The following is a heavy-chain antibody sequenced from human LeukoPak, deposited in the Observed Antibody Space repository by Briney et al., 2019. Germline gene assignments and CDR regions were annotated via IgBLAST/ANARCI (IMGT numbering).Heavy chain of an antibody. J-gene: IGHJ2*01. D-gene: IGHD3-16*01. V-gene: IGHV3-74*01. CDR2: IDTDGSST. CDR3: ARDAGGYFDL. CDR1: GFTFISYW. Sequence: GGSLRLSCAASGFTFISYWMHWVRQAPGKGLVWVSRIDTDGSSTTYADSVKGRFTISRDNAKNTLYLQMNSLRAEDTAVYFCARDAGGYFDLWGRGALVTVSS.